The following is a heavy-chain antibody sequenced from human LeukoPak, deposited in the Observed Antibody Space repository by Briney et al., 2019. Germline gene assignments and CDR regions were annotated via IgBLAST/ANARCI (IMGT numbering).Heavy chain of an antibody. CDR2: ISSSGSTI. CDR3: ARVSDLIVVVINAHFDY. Sequence: GGSLRLSCAASGFTFSDYYMSWIRQAPGKGLEWGSYISSSGSTIYYADSVKGRFTTSRDNAKNSLYLQMNSLRAEDTAVYYCARVSDLIVVVINAHFDYWGQGTLVTVSS. J-gene: IGHJ4*02. CDR1: GFTFSDYY. V-gene: IGHV3-11*01. D-gene: IGHD3-22*01.